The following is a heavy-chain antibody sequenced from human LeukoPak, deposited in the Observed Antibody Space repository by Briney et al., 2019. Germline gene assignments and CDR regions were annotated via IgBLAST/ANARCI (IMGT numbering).Heavy chain of an antibody. CDR2: INHSGST. Sequence: SETLSLTCAVYGGSFSGYYWSWIRQPPGKGLEWIGEINHSGSTSYNPSLESRVTISVDTSKNQFSLKLSSVTAADTAVYYCASHLEMATTGNFGYWGQGTLVTVSS. J-gene: IGHJ4*02. CDR3: ASHLEMATTGNFGY. V-gene: IGHV4-34*01. D-gene: IGHD5-24*01. CDR1: GGSFSGYY.